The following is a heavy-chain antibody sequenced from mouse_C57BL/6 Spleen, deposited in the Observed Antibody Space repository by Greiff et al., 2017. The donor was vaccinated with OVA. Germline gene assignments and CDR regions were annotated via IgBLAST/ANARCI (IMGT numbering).Heavy chain of an antibody. D-gene: IGHD2-4*01. J-gene: IGHJ4*01. Sequence: QVQLQQPGAELVKPGASVKLSCKASGYTFTSYWMHWVKQRPGQGLEWIGMIHPNSGSTNYNEKFKSKATLTVDKSSSTAYMQLSSLTSEDSAVYYCAGSAIYYDHDYAMDYWGQGTSVTVSS. CDR3: AGSAIYYDHDYAMDY. V-gene: IGHV1-64*01. CDR2: IHPNSGST. CDR1: GYTFTSYW.